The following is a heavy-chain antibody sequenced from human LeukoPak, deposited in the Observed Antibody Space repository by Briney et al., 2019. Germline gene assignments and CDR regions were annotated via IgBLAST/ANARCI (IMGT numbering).Heavy chain of an antibody. CDR3: ARGSVPAAMSLDY. D-gene: IGHD2-2*01. V-gene: IGHV4-34*01. Sequence: SETLSLTCAVYGGSFSGYYWSWIRQPPGKGLEWIGEINHSGSTSYNPSLKSRVTISVDTSKNQFSLKLSSVTAADTAVYYCARGSVPAAMSLDYWGQGTLVIVSS. CDR2: INHSGST. J-gene: IGHJ4*02. CDR1: GGSFSGYY.